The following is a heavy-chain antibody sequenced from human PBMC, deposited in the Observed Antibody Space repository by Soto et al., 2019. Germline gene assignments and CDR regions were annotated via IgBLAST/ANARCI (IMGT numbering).Heavy chain of an antibody. CDR1: GFTFSSYS. CDR2: ISGSGGST. V-gene: IGHV3-23*04. Sequence: EVQLVESGGGLVQPGGSLRLSCAASGFTFSSYSMNWVRQAPGKGLEWVSAISGSGGSTYYADSVKGRFTISGDNSKNMLYVQMNSLTAEDTVVYYCAKDLDVGASSDAFDIWGQGTMVTVSS. D-gene: IGHD1-26*01. CDR3: AKDLDVGASSDAFDI. J-gene: IGHJ3*02.